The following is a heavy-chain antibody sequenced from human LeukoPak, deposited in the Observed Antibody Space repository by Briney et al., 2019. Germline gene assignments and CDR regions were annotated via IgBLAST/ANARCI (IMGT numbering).Heavy chain of an antibody. Sequence: PGGSLRLSCAASGFTFSSYAMSWVRQAPGKGLEWVSAISGSGGSTYYADSVKGRFTISRDNSKNTLYLQMNSLRAEDTAVYYCAKTPQRYCSSTSCVIFDYWGQGTLVTVSS. D-gene: IGHD2-2*01. V-gene: IGHV3-23*01. CDR1: GFTFSSYA. J-gene: IGHJ4*02. CDR2: ISGSGGST. CDR3: AKTPQRYCSSTSCVIFDY.